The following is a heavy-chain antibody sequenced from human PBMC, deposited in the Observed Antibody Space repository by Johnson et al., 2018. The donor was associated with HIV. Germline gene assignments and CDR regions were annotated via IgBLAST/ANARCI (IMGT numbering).Heavy chain of an antibody. Sequence: VHLVESGGGLVQPGGSLRLSCAASGFTFSSYWMHWVRQAPGKGLVWVSRINSDGSSTSYADSVKGRFTISRDNAKNTLYLQMNSLRAEDTAVYYCAKIIGYSSGLEIWGQGTMVTVSS. CDR2: INSDGSST. D-gene: IGHD6-19*01. J-gene: IGHJ3*02. CDR1: GFTFSSYW. CDR3: AKIIGYSSGLEI. V-gene: IGHV3-74*01.